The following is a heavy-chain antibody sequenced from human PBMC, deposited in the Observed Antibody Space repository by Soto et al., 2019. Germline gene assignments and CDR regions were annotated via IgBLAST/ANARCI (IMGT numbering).Heavy chain of an antibody. CDR3: AKDTVGGYSFWSGYYSDGLDV. CDR2: ISGNGAGT. D-gene: IGHD3-3*01. Sequence: EVKLLESGGGLAQPGGSLRLSCVGSGFTFDSYAISWVRQAPGKGLQWISAISGNGAGTDYAHSVKGRFTISRDNSKNTVHLQMNSLRAEDTVLYYCAKDTVGGYSFWSGYYSDGLDVWGQGTMVTVSS. CDR1: GFTFDSYA. J-gene: IGHJ3*01. V-gene: IGHV3-23*01.